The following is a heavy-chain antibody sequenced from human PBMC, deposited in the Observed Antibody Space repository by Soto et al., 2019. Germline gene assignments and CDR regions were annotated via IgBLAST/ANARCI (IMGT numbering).Heavy chain of an antibody. CDR1: GFTFSSYG. CDR3: AELVVTATSDY. D-gene: IGHD2-21*02. V-gene: IGHV3-30*18. Sequence: GGSLRLSCAASGFTFSSYGMHWVRQAPGKGLEWVAVISYDGSNKYYADSVKGRFTISRDNSKNTLYLQMNSLRAEDTAVYYCAELVVTATSDYWGQGALVTVSS. J-gene: IGHJ4*02. CDR2: ISYDGSNK.